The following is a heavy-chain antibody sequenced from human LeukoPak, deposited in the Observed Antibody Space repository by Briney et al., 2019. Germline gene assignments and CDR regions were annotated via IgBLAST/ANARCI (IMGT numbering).Heavy chain of an antibody. Sequence: ASVTVSCKASGGTFSSYAISWVRQAPGQGLEGMGGIIPIFGTANYAQKFQGRVTITTDESTSTAYMELSSLRSEDTAVYYCAREMNDFWSGHDYWGQGTLVTVSS. V-gene: IGHV1-69*05. CDR1: GGTFSSYA. CDR3: AREMNDFWSGHDY. CDR2: IIPIFGTA. J-gene: IGHJ4*02. D-gene: IGHD3-3*01.